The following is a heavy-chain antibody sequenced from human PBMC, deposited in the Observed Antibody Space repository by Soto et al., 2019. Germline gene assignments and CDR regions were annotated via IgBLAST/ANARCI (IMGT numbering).Heavy chain of an antibody. CDR3: AREFVSKWSLWDYYGMDA. Sequence: EVQLVESGGGLVQPGGSLRLSCAASGFTLSSYSMNWVRQAPGKGLEWVSYISSSSSTIYYADSVKGRFTISRDNAKNSLYLQMNSPRDEDTAVYYCAREFVSKWSLWDYYGMDAWGQGTTVTVSS. J-gene: IGHJ6*02. D-gene: IGHD3-16*01. CDR1: GFTLSSYS. V-gene: IGHV3-48*02. CDR2: ISSSSSTI.